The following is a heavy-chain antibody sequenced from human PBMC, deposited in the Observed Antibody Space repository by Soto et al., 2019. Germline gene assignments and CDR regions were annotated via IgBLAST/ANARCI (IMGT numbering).Heavy chain of an antibody. V-gene: IGHV4-39*01. J-gene: IGHJ4*02. Sequence: QLQLQESGPGLVKPSETLSLTCTVSGGSISSSSYYWGWIRQPPGKGLEWIGSIYYSGSTYYNPSLKSRVTISVDTSKNQFSLKLSSVTAADTAVYYCARHPSVTTALDYWGQGTLVTVSS. CDR2: IYYSGST. CDR3: ARHPSVTTALDY. D-gene: IGHD4-17*01. CDR1: GGSISSSSYY.